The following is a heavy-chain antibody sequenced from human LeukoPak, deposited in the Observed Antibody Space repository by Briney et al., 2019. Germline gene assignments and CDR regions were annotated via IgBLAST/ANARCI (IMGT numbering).Heavy chain of an antibody. V-gene: IGHV4-59*01. CDR1: GGSISSYH. J-gene: IGHJ3*02. CDR3: ARGDVFDI. Sequence: SETLSLTCIVSGGSISSYHWNWIRQPPGKGLEWIAYIHYSGSTNYNPSLESRVTISIDTSKNQFSLKLTSVTAADTAVYYCARGDVFDIWGQGTLVTVSS. CDR2: IHYSGST.